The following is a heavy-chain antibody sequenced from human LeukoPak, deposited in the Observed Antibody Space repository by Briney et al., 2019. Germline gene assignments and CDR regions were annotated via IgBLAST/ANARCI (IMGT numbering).Heavy chain of an antibody. CDR2: INPNSGGT. J-gene: IGHJ6*03. CDR3: ARVGSSTSCPAHICYYYYMDV. D-gene: IGHD2-2*01. V-gene: IGHV1-2*02. CDR1: GGTFSSYA. Sequence: ASVKVSCKASGGTFSSYAISWVRQAPGQGLEWMGWINPNSGGTNYAQKFQGRVTMTRDTSISTAYMELSRLRSDDTAVYYCARVGSSTSCPAHICYYYYMDVWGKGTTVTVSS.